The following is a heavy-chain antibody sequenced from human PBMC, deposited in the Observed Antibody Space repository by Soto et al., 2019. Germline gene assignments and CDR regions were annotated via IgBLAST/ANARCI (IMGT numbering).Heavy chain of an antibody. D-gene: IGHD2-15*01. V-gene: IGHV4-59*01. Sequence: QVQLQESGPGLVKPSETLSLTCTVSGGSIRNVYWSWIRQPPGKGLEWIGFIYHSGNTKYNPSLKSRVTISIDTSNNQFSLSLKSVNAADTGVYFGARAPAPTLPFDYWGQGTLVTVSS. CDR2: IYHSGNT. J-gene: IGHJ4*02. CDR1: GGSIRNVY. CDR3: ARAPAPTLPFDY.